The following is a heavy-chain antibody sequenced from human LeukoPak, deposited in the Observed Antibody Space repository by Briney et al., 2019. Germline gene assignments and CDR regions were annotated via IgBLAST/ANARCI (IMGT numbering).Heavy chain of an antibody. Sequence: GGSLRLSCAASGFTFDDYAMHWVRQAPGKGLEWVSGISWNSGSIGYADSVKGRFTISRDNAKNSLYLQMNSLRAEDTALYYCAKDIRSSWFGELTSDYWGQGTLVTVSS. D-gene: IGHD3-10*01. V-gene: IGHV3-9*01. CDR2: ISWNSGSI. CDR3: AKDIRSSWFGELTSDY. J-gene: IGHJ4*02. CDR1: GFTFDDYA.